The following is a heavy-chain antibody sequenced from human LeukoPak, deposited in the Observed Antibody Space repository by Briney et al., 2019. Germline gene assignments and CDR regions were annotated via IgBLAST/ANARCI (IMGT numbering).Heavy chain of an antibody. D-gene: IGHD5-12*01. CDR3: ARDLYGGGIYYMDV. V-gene: IGHV4-38-2*02. J-gene: IGHJ6*03. Sequence: SETLSLTCTVSGYSISSGYFWGWMRQPPGKGLEWIGSIYQSETAHYNPSLKSRVTISVDTSKNQFSLKLRSVMAADTAVYYCARDLYGGGIYYMDVWGKGTTVTVSS. CDR1: GYSISSGYF. CDR2: IYQSETA.